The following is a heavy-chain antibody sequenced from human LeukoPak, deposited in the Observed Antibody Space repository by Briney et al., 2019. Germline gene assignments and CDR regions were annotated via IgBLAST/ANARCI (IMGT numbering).Heavy chain of an antibody. D-gene: IGHD4-17*01. V-gene: IGHV1-3*01. Sequence: ASVKVSCKASSYTFTSYGISWVRQAPGQGLEWMGWINAGNGNTKYSQKFQGRVTITRDTSASTAYMELSSLRSEDTAVYYCAGGDYVRYYYGMDVWGQGTTVTVSS. CDR1: SYTFTSYG. CDR2: INAGNGNT. CDR3: AGGDYVRYYYGMDV. J-gene: IGHJ6*02.